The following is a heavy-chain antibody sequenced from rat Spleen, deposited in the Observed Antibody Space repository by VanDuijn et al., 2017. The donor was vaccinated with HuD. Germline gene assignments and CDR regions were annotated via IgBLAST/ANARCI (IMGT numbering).Heavy chain of an antibody. J-gene: IGHJ1*01. Sequence: EVQLVESGGGLVQPGRSLKLSCVASGFTFSSFAMAWVRQAPKKGLEWVATITSGGSNTYYPDSVKGRFTISRDNAKSTLYLQMDSLRSEDTATYDCAKYYGYNYWYFDFWGPGTMVTVSS. D-gene: IGHD1-9*01. CDR3: AKYYGYNYWYFDF. CDR1: GFTFSSFA. V-gene: IGHV5-29*01. CDR2: ITSGGSNT.